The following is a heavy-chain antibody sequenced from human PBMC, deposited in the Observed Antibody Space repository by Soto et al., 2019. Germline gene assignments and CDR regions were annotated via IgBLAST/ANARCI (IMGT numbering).Heavy chain of an antibody. CDR2: ISAYNGNT. Sequence: ASVKVSGKASGYTFTSYRIIWVRRAPGKSLAWRGWISAYNGNTNCAQTLQGRVTMTTGTSTSTDYNELRSLRSADPAGYYCASKRIAADARSDPGGQGTLVTVSS. D-gene: IGHD6-25*01. CDR1: GYTFTSYR. CDR3: ASKRIAADARSDP. J-gene: IGHJ5*02. V-gene: IGHV1-18*04.